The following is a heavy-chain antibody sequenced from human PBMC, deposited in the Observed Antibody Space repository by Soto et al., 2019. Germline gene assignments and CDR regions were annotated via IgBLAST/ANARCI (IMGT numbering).Heavy chain of an antibody. Sequence: GASVQVSCKASGYTFTSYDISWVRQATGQGLELMGWMNPNSGNTGYAQKFQGRVTVTRNTSISTAYMELSSVTAADTAVYYCARWRNWRSPPANIVPFDPWGQGTLVPVSS. D-gene: IGHD1-1*01. J-gene: IGHJ5*02. CDR1: GYTFTSYD. CDR2: MNPNSGNT. CDR3: ARWRNWRSPPANIVPFDP. V-gene: IGHV1-8*01.